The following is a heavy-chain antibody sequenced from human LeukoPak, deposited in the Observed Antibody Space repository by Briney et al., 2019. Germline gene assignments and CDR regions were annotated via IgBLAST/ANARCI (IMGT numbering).Heavy chain of an antibody. D-gene: IGHD3-10*01. CDR1: GGTFSRYT. V-gene: IGHV1-69*05. J-gene: IGHJ6*03. CDR3: AREGTMVRGVLEDYYMDV. CDR2: IIPIFGTA. Sequence: SVKVSCKASGGTFSRYTLNWVRQAPEQGLEWMGGIIPIFGTANYGQNFQGRVTITTDESTSTAYMELSSLRSEDTAVYYCAREGTMVRGVLEDYYMDVWGKGTTVTVSS.